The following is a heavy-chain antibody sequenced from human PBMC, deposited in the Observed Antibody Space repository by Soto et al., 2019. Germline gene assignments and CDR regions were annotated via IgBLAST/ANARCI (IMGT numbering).Heavy chain of an antibody. CDR3: AKFRIYSAFRNALDF. CDR1: GFTFGSYA. CDR2: ISTSGGNT. D-gene: IGHD2-15*01. J-gene: IGHJ3*01. V-gene: IGHV3-23*01. Sequence: EVQLLESGGGLVQPGGSLRLSCAVSGFTFGSYAMSWVRQTTGKGLEWVSVISTSGGNTYYADSVKGRFTISRDNSNKTLYLQMNSLRADDTAVYYCAKFRIYSAFRNALDFWGRGTVVTVSS.